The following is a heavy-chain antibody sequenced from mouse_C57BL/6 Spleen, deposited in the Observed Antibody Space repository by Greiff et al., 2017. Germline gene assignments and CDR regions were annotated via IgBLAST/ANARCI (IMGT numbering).Heavy chain of an antibody. J-gene: IGHJ2*01. CDR2: IDPSDSET. CDR1: GYTFTSYW. Sequence: VPLPQPGAELVRPGSSVTLSCKASGYTFTSYWMPWVKQRPIPGLEWIGNIDPSDSETHYNQKFKDKATLTVDKSSSTAYMQLSSLTSEDSAVYYCASGNYFDYWGQGTTLTGAS. CDR3: ASGNYFDY. D-gene: IGHD1-1*02. V-gene: IGHV1-52*01.